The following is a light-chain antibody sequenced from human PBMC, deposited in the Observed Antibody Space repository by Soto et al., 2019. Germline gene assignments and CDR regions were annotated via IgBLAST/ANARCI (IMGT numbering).Light chain of an antibody. J-gene: IGKJ2*01. CDR3: KQYNSYSYT. V-gene: IGKV1-5*03. Sequence: DIQMTQSPSTLSASVGDRVTITCRASQSISSWLAWYQQRPGTAPKLLIYRASTLQSGVPSRFSGSGSGTEFTLNIGSLKPDDFATYYCKQYNSYSYTFGQGTKLEIK. CDR2: RAS. CDR1: QSISSW.